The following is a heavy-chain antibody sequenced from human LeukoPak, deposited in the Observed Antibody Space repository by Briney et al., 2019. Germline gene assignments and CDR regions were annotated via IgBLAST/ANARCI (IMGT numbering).Heavy chain of an antibody. CDR2: ISGDGGST. CDR3: ARESERSGWYDY. V-gene: IGHV3-43*02. CDR1: GXIFDXYA. J-gene: IGHJ4*02. D-gene: IGHD6-19*01. Sequence: QPGGSLRLSCAAPGXIFDXYAXHWVXQAPGXGLEWVSLISGDGGSTFYAASVKGRFTISRDNSKNSLYLQMSSLRSEDTALYYCARESERSGWYDYWGQGTLVTVSS.